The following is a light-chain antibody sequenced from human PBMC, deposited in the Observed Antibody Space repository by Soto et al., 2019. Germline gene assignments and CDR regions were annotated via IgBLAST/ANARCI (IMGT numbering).Light chain of an antibody. CDR2: AAS. CDR1: QGIRSA. Sequence: IQVTQSPSSLSASVGDRVTITCRTSQGIRSALGWYQQKPGKAPKVVIYAASTLQSGVPSRFSGSGSGTDFTLTISSLQPEDFATYYCQQSYSTPTWTFGQGTKVDIK. V-gene: IGKV1-39*01. J-gene: IGKJ1*01. CDR3: QQSYSTPTWT.